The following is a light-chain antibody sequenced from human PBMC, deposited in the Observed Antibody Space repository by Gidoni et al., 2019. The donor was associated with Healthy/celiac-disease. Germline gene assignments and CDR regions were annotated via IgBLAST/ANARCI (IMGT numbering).Light chain of an antibody. Sequence: DIQMTQSPSSLSSSVGDRVIITCRASQSISSYVNWYQQKPGKARKLLIDAASSLQSGVPSRFSCSGSWTDFTLTISSLQPEGFATYYCQQSYSTPWTFGQGTKVEIK. CDR2: AAS. CDR3: QQSYSTPWT. CDR1: QSISSY. V-gene: IGKV1-39*01. J-gene: IGKJ1*01.